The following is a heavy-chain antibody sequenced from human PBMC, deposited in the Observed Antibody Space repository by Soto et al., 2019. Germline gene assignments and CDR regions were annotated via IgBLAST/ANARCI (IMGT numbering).Heavy chain of an antibody. V-gene: IGHV4-39*01. CDR1: GGSISSSTHY. CDR2: VFYTGST. D-gene: IGHD1-7*01. J-gene: IGHJ5*02. CDR3: ARRGYNWNLNWFDP. Sequence: PSETLSLTCTVSGGSISSSTHYWGWIRQPPGKGLEWIGTVFYTGSTFYNPSLKSRVSISVDTSKNQFSLTLSSVTAADTAVYYCARRGYNWNLNWFDPWGQGTMVTVSS.